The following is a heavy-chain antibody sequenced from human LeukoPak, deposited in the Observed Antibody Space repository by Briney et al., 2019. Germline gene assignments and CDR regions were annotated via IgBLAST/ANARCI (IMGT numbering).Heavy chain of an antibody. V-gene: IGHV3-48*04. J-gene: IGHJ5*02. CDR1: RFTFNSYN. CDR3: ALGRGNWNDVARHWFDP. D-gene: IGHD1-1*01. Sequence: QSGGSLRLSCTASRFTFNSYNMNWVRQAPGKGLEWVSYIKSSSTTIYYADSVKGRFTISRDNAKNSLYLQMNSLRAEDTALYYCALGRGNWNDVARHWFDPWGQGTLVTVSS. CDR2: IKSSSTTI.